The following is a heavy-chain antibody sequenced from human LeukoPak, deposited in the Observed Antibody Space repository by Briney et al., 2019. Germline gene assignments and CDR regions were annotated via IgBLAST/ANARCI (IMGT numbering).Heavy chain of an antibody. CDR2: ISYDGSNK. V-gene: IGHV3-30-3*01. J-gene: IGHJ4*02. D-gene: IGHD6-13*01. CDR1: GFTFSSYA. Sequence: PGGSLRLSCAASGFTFSSYAMHWVRQAPGKGLEWVAVISYDGSNKYYADSVKGRFTISRDNSKNTLYLQVSSLRPEDTALYYCAKGSSWYGGEFDSWGQGTLVTVSS. CDR3: AKGSSWYGGEFDS.